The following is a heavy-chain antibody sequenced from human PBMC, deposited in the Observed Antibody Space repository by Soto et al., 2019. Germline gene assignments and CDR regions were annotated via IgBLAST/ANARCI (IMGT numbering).Heavy chain of an antibody. CDR1: GYIFNHYG. D-gene: IGHD6-13*01. CDR2: LAPFNGKT. V-gene: IGHV1-18*01. Sequence: QVQLVQSAAEVRRPGASVKVSCRASGYIFNHYGINWVRQAPGQGLEWVGWLAPFNGKTSSLQRLQDRISMTIDPSASTAYLEVRSLTSDDTGVYFCAREGGSSTYYPLELDFWGQGTLVTVSS. CDR3: AREGGSSTYYPLELDF. J-gene: IGHJ4*02.